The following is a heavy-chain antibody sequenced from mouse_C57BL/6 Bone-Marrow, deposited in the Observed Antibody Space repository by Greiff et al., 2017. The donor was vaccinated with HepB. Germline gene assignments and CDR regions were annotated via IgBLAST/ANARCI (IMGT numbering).Heavy chain of an antibody. CDR1: GYTFTSYW. Sequence: VQLQQPGAELVMPGASVKLSCKASGYTFTSYWMHWVKQRPGKGLEWIGEIDPSDSYTNYNQKFKGKSTLTVDKSSSTAYMQLSSLTSEDSAVYYCARYYGTYFDYWGQGTTLTVSS. CDR2: IDPSDSYT. V-gene: IGHV1-69*01. D-gene: IGHD2-1*01. J-gene: IGHJ2*01. CDR3: ARYYGTYFDY.